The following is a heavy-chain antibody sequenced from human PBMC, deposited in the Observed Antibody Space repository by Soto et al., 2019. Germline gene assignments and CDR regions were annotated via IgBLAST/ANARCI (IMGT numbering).Heavy chain of an antibody. CDR1: GGTFSSYA. Sequence: QVQLVQSGAEVKKPGSSVKVSCKASGGTFSSYAISWLRQAPGQGLEWMGGIIPIFGTANYAQKFQGRVTITADESTSTAYMELSSLRSEDTAVYYCARNYYYDSSGYYHTTNWFDPWGQVTLVTVSS. V-gene: IGHV1-69*01. CDR2: IIPIFGTA. CDR3: ARNYYYDSSGYYHTTNWFDP. D-gene: IGHD3-22*01. J-gene: IGHJ5*02.